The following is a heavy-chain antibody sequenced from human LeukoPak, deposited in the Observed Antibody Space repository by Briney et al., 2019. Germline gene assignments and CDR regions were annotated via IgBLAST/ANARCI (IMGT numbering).Heavy chain of an antibody. J-gene: IGHJ4*02. V-gene: IGHV3-74*01. CDR1: GFTFSHSW. Sequence: GGSLRLSCAASGFTFSHSWIHWVRQAPGKGLVWVSRILSDGSSSTYADSVKGRFTISRDNAKNTLYLQMKSLRGEDTAVYYCARDLGYCSGGSCYDLFDYWGQGTLVTVSS. CDR2: ILSDGSSS. D-gene: IGHD2-15*01. CDR3: ARDLGYCSGGSCYDLFDY.